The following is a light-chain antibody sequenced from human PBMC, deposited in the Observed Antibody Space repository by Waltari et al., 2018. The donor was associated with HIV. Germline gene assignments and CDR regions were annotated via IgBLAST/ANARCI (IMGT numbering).Light chain of an antibody. J-gene: IGLJ3*02. Sequence: QSALTQPRSVSGSPGPSVTISCTGTSSDVGGYNYVSCYQQHPGKAPKLTIYDVSKRPSGVPDRFSGSKSGNTASLTISGLQAEDEADYYCCSYAGSRVFGGGTKLTVL. CDR2: DVS. V-gene: IGLV2-11*01. CDR3: CSYAGSRV. CDR1: SSDVGGYNY.